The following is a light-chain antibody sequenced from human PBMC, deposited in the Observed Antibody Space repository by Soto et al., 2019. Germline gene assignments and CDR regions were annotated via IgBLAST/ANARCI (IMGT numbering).Light chain of an antibody. J-gene: IGKJ2*01. CDR3: LHYTNWPPYT. CDR1: QFVSNS. V-gene: IGKV3-15*01. Sequence: EIVMTQSPATLSVSPGERVTLYCRARQFVSNSLAWYQQRPGQPPRLLIYGASTRAAGISARFSGTGSGTEFTLTIASLQSEDFGVYFCLHYTNWPPYTFGRGTKVDIK. CDR2: GAS.